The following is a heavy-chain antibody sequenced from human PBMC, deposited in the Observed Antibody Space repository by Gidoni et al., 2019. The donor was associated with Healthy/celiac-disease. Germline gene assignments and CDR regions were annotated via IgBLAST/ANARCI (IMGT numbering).Heavy chain of an antibody. CDR2: ISGSGGST. V-gene: IGHV3-23*01. CDR1: GFTFRSYA. D-gene: IGHD3-10*01. J-gene: IGHJ4*02. CDR3: AKVAANIWFGEALFDY. Sequence: EVQLLESGGGLVQPGGSLRLSCAASGFTFRSYAMSWVRQAPGKGLEWVSAISGSGGSTYYADSVKGRFTISRDNSKNTLYLQMNSLRAEDTAVYYCAKVAANIWFGEALFDYWGQGTLVTVSS.